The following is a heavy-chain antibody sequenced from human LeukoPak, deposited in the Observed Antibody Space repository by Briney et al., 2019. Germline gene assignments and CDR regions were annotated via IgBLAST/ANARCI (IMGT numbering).Heavy chain of an antibody. CDR3: ARGGPYYYGSGPFGFDP. CDR2: INHSGST. D-gene: IGHD3-10*01. J-gene: IGHJ5*02. V-gene: IGHV4-34*01. CDR1: GGSFSGYY. Sequence: SETLSLTCAVYGGSFSGYYWSWIRQPPGKGLEWIGEINHSGSTNYNPSLKSRVTISVDTSKNQFSLELSSVTAADTAVYYCARGGPYYYGSGPFGFDPWGQGTLVTVSS.